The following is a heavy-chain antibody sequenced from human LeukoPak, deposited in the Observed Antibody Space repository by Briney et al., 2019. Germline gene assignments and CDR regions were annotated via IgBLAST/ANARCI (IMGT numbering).Heavy chain of an antibody. CDR3: ASDYDSSGSAFTSLDY. D-gene: IGHD3-22*01. J-gene: IGHJ4*02. V-gene: IGHV1-69*05. CDR2: IIPIFGTA. CDR1: GGTFSSYA. Sequence: SVKVSCKASGGTFSSYAISWVRQAPGQGLEWMGGIIPIFGTANYAQKFQGRVTITTDESTSTAYMELSSLRSEDTAVYYCASDYDSSGSAFTSLDYWGQGTLSPSPQ.